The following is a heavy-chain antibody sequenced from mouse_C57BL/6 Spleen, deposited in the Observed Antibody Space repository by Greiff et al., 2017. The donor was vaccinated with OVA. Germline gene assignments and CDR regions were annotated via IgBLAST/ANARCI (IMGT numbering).Heavy chain of an antibody. Sequence: QVQLQQSGAELVKPGASVKISCKASGYAFSSYWMNWVKQRPGKGLEWIGQIYPGDGDTNYKGKFKGKATLTADKSASTAYMQLSSLTSEDSAVYFCARSGAWTAWFAYWGQGTLVTVSA. CDR2: IYPGDGDT. D-gene: IGHD3-1*01. CDR3: ARSGAWTAWFAY. V-gene: IGHV1-80*01. CDR1: GYAFSSYW. J-gene: IGHJ3*01.